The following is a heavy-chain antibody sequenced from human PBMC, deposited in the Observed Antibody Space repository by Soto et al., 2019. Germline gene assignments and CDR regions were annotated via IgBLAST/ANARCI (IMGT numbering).Heavy chain of an antibody. Sequence: GESLKISCKASGYNFTSNWIAWVRQMPGKGLEWMGIIYPGDSDTKYSPSFQGQVTISADKSISTAYLQWSSLKASDTAMYYCARPNQPAAPYGMDVWGQGTTVTVS. J-gene: IGHJ6*02. V-gene: IGHV5-51*01. D-gene: IGHD2-2*01. CDR2: IYPGDSDT. CDR1: GYNFTSNW. CDR3: ARPNQPAAPYGMDV.